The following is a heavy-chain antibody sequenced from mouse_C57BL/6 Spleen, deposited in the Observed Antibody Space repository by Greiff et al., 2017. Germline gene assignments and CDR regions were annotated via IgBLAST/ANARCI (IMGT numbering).Heavy chain of an antibody. CDR1: GYTFTSYW. CDR2: IHPNSGST. V-gene: IGHV1-64*01. CDR3: ARGGTTVVAHWYFDV. J-gene: IGHJ1*03. D-gene: IGHD1-1*01. Sequence: QVQLQQPGAELVKPGASVKLSCKASGYTFTSYWMHWVKQRPGQGLEWIGMIHPNSGSTNYNEKFKSKATLTVDKSSSTAYMQLGSLTSEDSAVYYCARGGTTVVAHWYFDVWGTGTTVTVSS.